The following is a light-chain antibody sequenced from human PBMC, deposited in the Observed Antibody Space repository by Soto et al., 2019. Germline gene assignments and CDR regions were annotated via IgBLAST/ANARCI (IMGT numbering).Light chain of an antibody. CDR3: QQYGSSPRT. CDR2: DAS. V-gene: IGKV3-20*01. CDR1: QSFNSIY. J-gene: IGKJ1*01. Sequence: IVLTQSPGTLSLSPWERATLSCRASQSFNSIYLAWYQQKPGQAPRLLIYDASSRATGIPDRFSGSGSGTDFTLTISRLEPEDFAVYYCQQYGSSPRTFGQGTKVDIK.